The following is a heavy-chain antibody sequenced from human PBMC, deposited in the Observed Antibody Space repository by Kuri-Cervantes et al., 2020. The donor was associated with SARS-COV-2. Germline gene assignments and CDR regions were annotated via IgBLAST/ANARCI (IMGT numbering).Heavy chain of an antibody. J-gene: IGHJ4*02. CDR2: ISGDSGIT. V-gene: IGHV3-23*01. D-gene: IGHD3-22*01. CDR3: ARRYYDSSGYWEYFDY. Sequence: GEPLKISCAASGFTFSNYAMSWVRQAPGKGLEWVSTISGDSGITYSADSVKGRFTISRDSSKKTVHLQMNRLRPEDTAVYFCARRYYDSSGYWEYFDYWGQGTLGTGAS. CDR1: GFTFSNYA.